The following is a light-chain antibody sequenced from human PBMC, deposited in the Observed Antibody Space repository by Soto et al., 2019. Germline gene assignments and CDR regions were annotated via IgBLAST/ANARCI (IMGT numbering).Light chain of an antibody. CDR1: QSVISSY. CDR3: QHYSSSAWT. V-gene: IGKV3-20*01. J-gene: IGKJ1*01. CDR2: WAS. Sequence: ENAWAHHLGTMALSREERETLAFTASQSVISSYLAWYQQKPGQAPRPLIYWASSRATGIPERFSGSGSGTEFTLTISRLVPEDFAVYYCQHYSSSAWTFGQGTKVDIK.